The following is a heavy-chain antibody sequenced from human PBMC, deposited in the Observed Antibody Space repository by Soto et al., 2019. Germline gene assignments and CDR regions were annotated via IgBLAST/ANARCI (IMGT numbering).Heavy chain of an antibody. CDR2: INPNSGGT. CDR1: GYTFTGYY. D-gene: IGHD5-12*01. V-gene: IGHV1-2*02. J-gene: IGHJ4*02. Sequence: ASVKVSCKASGYTFTGYYMYWVRQAPGQGLEWMGWINPNSGGTNYAQKFQGRVTMTRDTSISTAYMELSRLRSDDTAVYYCARDRRRDGYNFAYWGQGTQVTVSS. CDR3: ARDRRRDGYNFAY.